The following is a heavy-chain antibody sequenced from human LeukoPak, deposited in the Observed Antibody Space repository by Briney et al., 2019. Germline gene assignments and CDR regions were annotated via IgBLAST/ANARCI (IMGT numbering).Heavy chain of an antibody. V-gene: IGHV3-74*01. CDR3: VRDGHNWNFDS. CDR1: GFTFRNYW. D-gene: IGHD1-20*01. CDR2: IKGDGSYT. J-gene: IGHJ4*02. Sequence: GGSLRLSCIASGFTFRNYWMHWVRQTPGKGLVWVSRIKGDGSYTNYADSVKGRFTISRDNTKNTLYLQMNSLRVEDTAVYYCVRDGHNWNFDSWGQGTLDTVSS.